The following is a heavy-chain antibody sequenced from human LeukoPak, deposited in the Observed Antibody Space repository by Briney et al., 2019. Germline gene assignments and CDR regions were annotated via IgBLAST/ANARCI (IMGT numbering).Heavy chain of an antibody. Sequence: GGSLRLSCAASGFTFDDYAMHWVRQAPGKGPEWVSLISWDGGSTYYADSVKGRFTISRDNGKNSLYLQMNSLRAEDTALYYCAKDSGEHYYYYMDVWGKGTTVTVSS. V-gene: IGHV3-43D*03. J-gene: IGHJ6*03. CDR1: GFTFDDYA. CDR3: AKDSGEHYYYYMDV. CDR2: ISWDGGST. D-gene: IGHD3-10*01.